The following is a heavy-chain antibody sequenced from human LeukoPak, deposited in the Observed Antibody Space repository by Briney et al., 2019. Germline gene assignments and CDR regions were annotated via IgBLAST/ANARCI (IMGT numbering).Heavy chain of an antibody. Sequence: PSQTLSLTCAISGDSVSSNSAAWNRIRPSPSRGLEWLGRTYYRSKWYNGYAASVKSRITINPDTSKNQFSLQLNSVTPEDTAVYYCARGKGGMIDNWGQGILVTVSS. D-gene: IGHD1-26*01. J-gene: IGHJ4*02. CDR1: GDSVSSNSAA. V-gene: IGHV6-1*01. CDR3: ARGKGGMIDN. CDR2: TYYRSKWYN.